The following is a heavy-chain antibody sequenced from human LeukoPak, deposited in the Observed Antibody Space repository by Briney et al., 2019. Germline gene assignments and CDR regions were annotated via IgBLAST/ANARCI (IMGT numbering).Heavy chain of an antibody. V-gene: IGHV3-13*01. D-gene: IGHD3-16*01. J-gene: IGHJ3*02. CDR2: IGTAGDT. CDR1: GFTFSSYS. CDR3: ARGLWGSAYDAFDI. Sequence: PGGSLRLSCAASGFTFSSYSMNWVRQATGKGLEWVSAIGTAGDTYYPGSVKGRFTISRENAKNSLYLQMNSLRAGDTAVYYCARGLWGSAYDAFDIWGQGTMVTVSS.